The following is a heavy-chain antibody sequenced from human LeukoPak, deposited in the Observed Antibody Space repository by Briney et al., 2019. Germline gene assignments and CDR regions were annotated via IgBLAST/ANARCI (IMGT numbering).Heavy chain of an antibody. V-gene: IGHV3-66*01. CDR2: IYSGGST. Sequence: QAGGSLRLSCAASGFTVSSNYMSWVRQAPGKGLEWVSVIYSGGSTYYADSVKGRFTISRDNSKNTLYLQMNSLRAEDTAVYYCARDMGYYYDSSGYLDYWGQGTLVTVS. D-gene: IGHD3-22*01. CDR3: ARDMGYYYDSSGYLDY. J-gene: IGHJ4*02. CDR1: GFTVSSNY.